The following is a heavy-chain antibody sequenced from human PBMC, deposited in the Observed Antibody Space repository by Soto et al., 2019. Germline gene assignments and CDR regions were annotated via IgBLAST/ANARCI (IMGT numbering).Heavy chain of an antibody. J-gene: IGHJ3*02. CDR2: ISYDGSNK. CDR1: GFTFSSYG. V-gene: IGHV3-30*18. Sequence: QVQLVESGGGVVQPGRSLRLSCAASGFTFSSYGMHWVRKAPGKGLEWVAVISYDGSNKYYADSVKGRFTISRDNSKNTLYLQMNSLRAEDTAVYYCAKGVEAFDIWGQGTMVTVSS. D-gene: IGHD1-1*01. CDR3: AKGVEAFDI.